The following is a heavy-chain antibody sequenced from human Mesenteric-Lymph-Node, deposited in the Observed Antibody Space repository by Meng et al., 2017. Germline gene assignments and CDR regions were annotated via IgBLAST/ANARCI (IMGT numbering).Heavy chain of an antibody. V-gene: IGHV3-7*01. D-gene: IGHD3-22*01. CDR1: GFTFSNSW. CDR3: ARNHYYDSSGNFDY. Sequence: GGSLRLSCAASGFTFSNSWMSWVRQTPGKGLEWVANIKQDGSEKYYVDSVKGRFTISRDSAKNSLYLQMNSLRAEDTAVYYCARNHYYDSSGNFDYWGQGTLVTVSS. J-gene: IGHJ4*02. CDR2: IKQDGSEK.